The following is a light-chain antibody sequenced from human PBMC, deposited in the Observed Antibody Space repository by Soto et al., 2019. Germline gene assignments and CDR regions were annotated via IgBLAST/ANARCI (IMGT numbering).Light chain of an antibody. Sequence: DIQMTQSPSTLSASVGDRVTITCRASQSISSWLAWYQQKPGKSPKLLIYDASSLESGVPARFSGRGSGTVFTTTISSLQPDDCSTYYCQQFNSYSWTLGQGTKVEIK. CDR3: QQFNSYSWT. CDR2: DAS. CDR1: QSISSW. V-gene: IGKV1-5*01. J-gene: IGKJ1*01.